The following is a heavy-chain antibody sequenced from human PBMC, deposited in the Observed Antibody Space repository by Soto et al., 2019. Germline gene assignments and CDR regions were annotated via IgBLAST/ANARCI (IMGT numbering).Heavy chain of an antibody. CDR3: AKGTMVRDPGYHALYFDY. CDR2: ISGSGGST. D-gene: IGHD3-10*01. Sequence: GGSLRLSCAASGFTFSSYAMSWVRQAPGKGLEWVSAISGSGGSTYYADSVKGRFTISRDNSKNTLYLQMNSLRAEDTAVYYCAKGTMVRDPGYHALYFDYWGQGTLVTVSS. V-gene: IGHV3-23*01. J-gene: IGHJ4*02. CDR1: GFTFSSYA.